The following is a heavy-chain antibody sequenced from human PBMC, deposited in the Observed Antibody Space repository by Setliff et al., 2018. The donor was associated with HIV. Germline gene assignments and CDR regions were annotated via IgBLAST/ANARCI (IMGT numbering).Heavy chain of an antibody. Sequence: SETLSLTCPVSGGSISGHYWSWIRQTPGKGLEWIGYVYSNGNTDYNPSLKSRINLSVDTSENQFALKLASVTAADTAVYYCARGFTIFGVGFSADPTGNWFDPWGQGTLVTVSS. CDR2: VYSNGNT. J-gene: IGHJ5*02. V-gene: IGHV4-59*11. CDR3: ARGFTIFGVGFSADPTGNWFDP. CDR1: GGSISGHY. D-gene: IGHD3-3*01.